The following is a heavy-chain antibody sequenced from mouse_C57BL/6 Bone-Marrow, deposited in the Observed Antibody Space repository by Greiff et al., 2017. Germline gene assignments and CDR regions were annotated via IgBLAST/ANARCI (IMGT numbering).Heavy chain of an antibody. D-gene: IGHD1-1*01. J-gene: IGHJ3*01. V-gene: IGHV1-4*01. Sequence: QVQLQQSGAELARPGASVKMSCKASGYTFTSYTMHWVKQRPGQGLEWIGYINPSSGYTKYDQKFKDKATLTADKSSSTAYMQLSSLTSEDSAVYYCARSGSRPFAYWGQGTLVTVSA. CDR1: GYTFTSYT. CDR3: ARSGSRPFAY. CDR2: INPSSGYT.